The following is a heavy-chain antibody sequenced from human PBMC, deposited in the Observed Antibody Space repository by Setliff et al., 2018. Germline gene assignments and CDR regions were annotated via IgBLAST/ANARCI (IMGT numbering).Heavy chain of an antibody. V-gene: IGHV4-34*01. J-gene: IGHJ4*02. CDR1: GDSFSDYY. CDR3: ARDPSSVAARPGY. CDR2: INHRGST. Sequence: PSETLSLTCAVYGDSFSDYYWSWIRQPPGKGLEWIEEINHRGSTNYSPSLKRRVTISVDTTKNQFSLQLNSVTAADTAVYSCARDPSSVAARPGYWGQGTLVTVSS. D-gene: IGHD6-6*01.